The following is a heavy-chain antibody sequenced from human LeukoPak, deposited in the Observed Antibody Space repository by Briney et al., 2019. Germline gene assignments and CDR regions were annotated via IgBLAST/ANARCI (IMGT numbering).Heavy chain of an antibody. D-gene: IGHD4-23*01. V-gene: IGHV1-8*01. CDR3: AVNAKPDDYGGNFAEY. J-gene: IGHJ4*02. CDR1: GYTFTSYD. Sequence: ASVKVSCKASGYTFTSYDINWVRQATGQGLEWMGWMNPNSGNTGYAQKFQGRVTMTRNTSISTAYMELSSLRSEDTAVYYRAVNAKPDDYGGNFAEYWGQGTLVTVSS. CDR2: MNPNSGNT.